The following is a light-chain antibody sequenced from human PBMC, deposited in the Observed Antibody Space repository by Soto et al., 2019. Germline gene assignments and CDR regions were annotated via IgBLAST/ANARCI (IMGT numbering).Light chain of an antibody. J-gene: IGKJ1*01. CDR3: QQYGSSRT. Sequence: EVVLPESPGTLSLAPAERSTVSFRASQSVSSSYLAWYQQKPGQAPRLLIYGASSRATGIPDRFSGSGSGTDFTLTISRLEPEDFAVYYRQQYGSSRTFGQGTKVDNK. CDR2: GAS. CDR1: QSVSSSY. V-gene: IGKV3-20*01.